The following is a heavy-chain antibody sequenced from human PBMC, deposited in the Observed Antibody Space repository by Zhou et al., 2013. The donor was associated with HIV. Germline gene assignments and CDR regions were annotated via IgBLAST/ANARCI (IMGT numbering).Heavy chain of an antibody. Sequence: QVQLVQSGPEMKRPRASVKVSCKSSQDTFSDYYIHWVRQAPGQGLEWMGWINPNSGGTRYGQKFQGRVTMTRDTSVTTAYMDLSRLRSDDTAVYYCAKGGPEVVILHQFDYWGQGTLVTVSS. V-gene: IGHV1-2*02. CDR2: INPNSGGT. D-gene: IGHD2-21*01. J-gene: IGHJ4*02. CDR3: AKGGPEVVILHQFDY. CDR1: QDTFSDYY.